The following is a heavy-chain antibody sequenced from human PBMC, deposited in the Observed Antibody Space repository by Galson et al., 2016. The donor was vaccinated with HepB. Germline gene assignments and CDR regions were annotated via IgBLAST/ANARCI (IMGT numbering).Heavy chain of an antibody. V-gene: IGHV1-3*01. CDR1: GYIFTSYA. CDR3: ARGVFASGCYRFQH. CDR2: INAGNGNT. Sequence: SVKVSCKASGYIFTSYAIHWVRQAPGQGLEWMGWINAGNGNTKYSQEIQGRVTITRDTTASTAYMELSSLTSEDTAVYFCARGVFASGCYRFQHWGQGTLVTVSS. D-gene: IGHD3-3*01. J-gene: IGHJ1*01.